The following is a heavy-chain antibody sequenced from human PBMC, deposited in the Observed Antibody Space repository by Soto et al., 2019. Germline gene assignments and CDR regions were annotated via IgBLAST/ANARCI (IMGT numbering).Heavy chain of an antibody. Sequence: SVKVSCKASGGTFSSYAISWVRQAPGQGLEWMGGIIPIFGTANYAQKFQGRVTITADESTSTAYMELSSLRSEDTAVYYCARDTREYSYAYGAYYYGMDVWGQGTTVTASS. D-gene: IGHD5-18*01. V-gene: IGHV1-69*13. CDR1: GGTFSSYA. CDR3: ARDTREYSYAYGAYYYGMDV. CDR2: IIPIFGTA. J-gene: IGHJ6*02.